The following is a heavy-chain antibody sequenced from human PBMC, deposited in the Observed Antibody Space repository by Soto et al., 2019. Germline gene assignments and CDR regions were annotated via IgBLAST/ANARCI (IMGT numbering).Heavy chain of an antibody. J-gene: IGHJ4*02. D-gene: IGHD6-25*01. CDR3: ASRSAGFDY. V-gene: IGHV3-23*01. Sequence: PGGSLRLSCAASGFTFSTYAMSWVRQAPGKGLEWVSSFSGSGGNTYYADSVKGRFTISRDNSKNMLYLQMNSLRVEDTAVYYCASRSAGFDYWGQGTLVTVSS. CDR2: FSGSGGNT. CDR1: GFTFSTYA.